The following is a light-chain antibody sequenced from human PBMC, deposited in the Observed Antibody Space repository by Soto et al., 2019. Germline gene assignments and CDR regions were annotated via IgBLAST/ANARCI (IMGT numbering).Light chain of an antibody. J-gene: IGKJ1*01. CDR1: QSVTSDY. Sequence: EIVLPQSPGTLSLSPGERATLSCRASQSVTSDYFAWYQQRPGQAPRLLIFAASTRATGIPDRFSGGGSETEFTLTICSLEHEEAAVYYCQQYGISRTFGQGTKVEIK. V-gene: IGKV3-20*01. CDR2: AAS. CDR3: QQYGISRT.